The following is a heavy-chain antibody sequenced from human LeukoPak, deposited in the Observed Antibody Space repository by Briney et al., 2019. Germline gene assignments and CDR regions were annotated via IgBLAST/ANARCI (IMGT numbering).Heavy chain of an antibody. Sequence: PSETLSLTCTVSGASITSDNCYWTWLRRPAGKGLELIGRIYTSGSTNYNPSLKSRVTISLDTSKNQFSPKLTSVSAADTAVYYCARGRRFTYGLFEYWGQGTLVTVSS. CDR2: IYTSGST. V-gene: IGHV4-61*02. J-gene: IGHJ4*02. CDR1: GASITSDNCY. CDR3: ARGRRFTYGLFEY. D-gene: IGHD5-18*01.